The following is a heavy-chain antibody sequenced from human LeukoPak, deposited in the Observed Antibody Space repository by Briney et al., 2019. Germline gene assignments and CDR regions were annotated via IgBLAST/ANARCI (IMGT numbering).Heavy chain of an antibody. CDR2: IYYSGST. D-gene: IGHD1-1*01. CDR1: GGSISSYY. V-gene: IGHV4-59*08. CDR3: ARQTGYYFDY. J-gene: IGHJ4*02. Sequence: SETLSLTCTVSGGSISSYYWSWIRQPPGKGLEWIGYIYYSGSTNYNPSLKSRVTISVDTSKNQFSLKLSSVTAVDTAVYYCARQTGYYFDYWGQGTLVTVSS.